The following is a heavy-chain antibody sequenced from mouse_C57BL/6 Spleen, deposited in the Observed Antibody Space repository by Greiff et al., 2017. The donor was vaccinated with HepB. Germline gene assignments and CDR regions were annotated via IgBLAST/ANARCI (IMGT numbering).Heavy chain of an antibody. D-gene: IGHD1-1*01. CDR1: GYTFTSYW. CDR3: ASGDGSRYWYFDV. CDR2: IDPNSGGT. Sequence: QVQLQQPGAELVKPGASVKLSCKASGYTFTSYWMHWVKQRPGRGLEWIGRIDPNSGGTKYNEKFKSKATLTVDKPSSTAYMQLSCLTSEDSSVYYCASGDGSRYWYFDVWGTGATVTVSS. V-gene: IGHV1-72*01. J-gene: IGHJ1*03.